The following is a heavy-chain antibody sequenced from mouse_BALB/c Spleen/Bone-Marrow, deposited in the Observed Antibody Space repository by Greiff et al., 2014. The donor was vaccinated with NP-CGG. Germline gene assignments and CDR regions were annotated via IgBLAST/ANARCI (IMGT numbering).Heavy chain of an antibody. CDR2: ISTYYGDA. V-gene: IGHV1S137*01. Sequence: VQLQQSGAELVRPGVSVKISCKGSGYAFTDYAVHWVKQSHAKSLEWIGVISTYYGDATYNQKFKGKATMTVDKSSSTAYMELARLTSEDSAIYYCARDLDYWGQGTTLTVSS. J-gene: IGHJ2*01. CDR3: ARDLDY. CDR1: GYAFTDYA.